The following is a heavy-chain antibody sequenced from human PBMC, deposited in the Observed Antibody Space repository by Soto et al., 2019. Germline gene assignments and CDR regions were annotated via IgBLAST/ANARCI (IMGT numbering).Heavy chain of an antibody. CDR3: AKGLLAIVGTTLPRDAFNI. D-gene: IGHD1-26*01. V-gene: IGHV3-30*18. CDR1: GFPLRSYV. J-gene: IGHJ3*02. Sequence: GGSLRLSCVASGFPLRSYVMHWVRQAPGKGLEWVAVISHDGSYKYYGGAVKGRFTISRDTSKNAVYLEMNSLRPEDTAVYYCAKGLLAIVGTTLPRDAFNIWGQGTMVTVSS. CDR2: ISHDGSYK.